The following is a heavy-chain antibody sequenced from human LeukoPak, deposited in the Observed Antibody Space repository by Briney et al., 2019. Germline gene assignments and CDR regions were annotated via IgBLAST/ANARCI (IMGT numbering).Heavy chain of an antibody. Sequence: SETLSLTCTISGGSINNYYWSWIRQSPEQGLELSGYIYSTGITNYNPSLRSRVAISVDTSRNQFSLKLSSVTAADTAVYYWAGQYRYGTFDYWGQGTLVTVSS. CDR3: AGQYRYGTFDY. J-gene: IGHJ4*02. CDR2: IYSTGIT. V-gene: IGHV4-59*08. CDR1: GGSINNYY. D-gene: IGHD5-18*01.